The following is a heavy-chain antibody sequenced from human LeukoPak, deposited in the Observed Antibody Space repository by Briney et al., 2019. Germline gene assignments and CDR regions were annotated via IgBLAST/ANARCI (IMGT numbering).Heavy chain of an antibody. D-gene: IGHD4-17*01. V-gene: IGHV3-21*01. J-gene: IGHJ6*03. Sequence: GGSLRLSCAASGFTFSSYYMNWIRQAPGKGLEWFSSISTSISYTQHADSVKGRFTISRDNAKNSLYLQMNSLRAEDTAVYYCARVAGGDYYYYYMDVWGKGTTVTVSS. CDR2: ISTSISYT. CDR3: ARVAGGDYYYYYMDV. CDR1: GFTFSSYY.